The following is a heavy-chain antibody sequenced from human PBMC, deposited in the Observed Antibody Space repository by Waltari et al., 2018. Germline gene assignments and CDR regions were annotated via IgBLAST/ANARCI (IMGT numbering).Heavy chain of an antibody. CDR2: INPNSGGT. J-gene: IGHJ5*02. CDR1: GYNFIDYY. V-gene: IGHV1-2*04. CDR3: AKTARDGCSGDNCYSWFDP. D-gene: IGHD2-15*01. Sequence: QVQLVQSGAEVTKPGASVKVSCKASGYNFIDYYIHWVRQAPGPGLEWMGWINPNSGGTKYAQKFQGWVTMTRDTSISTAYMELSRLTSDDTAMYYCAKTARDGCSGDNCYSWFDPWGQGTLVTVSS.